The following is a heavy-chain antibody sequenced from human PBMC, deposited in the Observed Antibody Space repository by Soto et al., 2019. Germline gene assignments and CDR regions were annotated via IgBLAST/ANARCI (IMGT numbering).Heavy chain of an antibody. D-gene: IGHD1-26*01. CDR2: ISYDGSNK. Sequence: QVHLVESGGGVVQPGRSLRLSCAASGFPFSSYDIHWVRQAPGKGLEWVAIISYDGSNKYYADSVKGRFTISRDNSKNTLYLQMNSLRAEDTAVYYCGKNQATYGVDVWGQGTTVTVSS. V-gene: IGHV3-30*18. J-gene: IGHJ6*02. CDR1: GFPFSSYD. CDR3: GKNQATYGVDV.